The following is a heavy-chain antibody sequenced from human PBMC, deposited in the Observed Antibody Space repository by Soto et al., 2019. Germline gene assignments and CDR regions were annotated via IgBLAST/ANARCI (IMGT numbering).Heavy chain of an antibody. V-gene: IGHV1-18*01. CDR2: ISAHNGNT. D-gene: IGHD1-1*01. J-gene: IGHJ4*02. CDR1: GYTFTTYG. Sequence: QVHLVQSGAEVKKPGASVKVSCKGSGYTFTTYGITWVRQAPGQGLEWMGWISAHNGNTNYAQKLQGRVTVTRVTSTSAAYMELRSLRSDDTAVYYCARGRYGDYWGQGALVTVSS. CDR3: ARGRYGDY.